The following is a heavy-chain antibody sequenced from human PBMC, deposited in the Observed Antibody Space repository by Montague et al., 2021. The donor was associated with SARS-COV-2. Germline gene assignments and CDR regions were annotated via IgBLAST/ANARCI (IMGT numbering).Heavy chain of an antibody. J-gene: IGHJ4*02. D-gene: IGHD2-2*02. CDR3: ARQYCGDTNCYRREYYFDQ. Sequence: ESLSLTCAVYGGSFGGYYWSWIRRPPGKGLEWIGEINDSGSTKYNPSLRSRFIMSVDRSKNQVSLKVNAVTAADTAVYFCARQYCGDTNCYRREYYFDQWGQGTLVTVSS. V-gene: IGHV4-34*01. CDR1: GGSFGGYY. CDR2: INDSGST.